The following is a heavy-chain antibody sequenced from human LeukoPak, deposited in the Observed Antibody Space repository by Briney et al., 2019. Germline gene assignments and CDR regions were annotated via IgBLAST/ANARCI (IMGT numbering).Heavy chain of an antibody. V-gene: IGHV4-30-4*08. CDR1: GGSISSGSYY. CDR2: IYYIGNT. CDR3: ASAYCGGDCTPYWYFDL. Sequence: PSETLSLTCTVSGGSISSGSYYWSWIRQPPGKGLEWIGYIYYIGNTFYNPSLKSRVTISVDTFKNQFSLKLSSVTAADTAVYYCASAYCGGDCTPYWYFDLWGRGTLVTVSS. J-gene: IGHJ2*01. D-gene: IGHD2-21*02.